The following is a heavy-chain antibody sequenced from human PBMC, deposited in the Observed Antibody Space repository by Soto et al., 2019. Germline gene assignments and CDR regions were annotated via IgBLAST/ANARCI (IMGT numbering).Heavy chain of an antibody. CDR2: ISSSSTTI. CDR3: ARSPYYYDSSNYNGY. Sequence: GSLRLSCAASGFTFSSYGMNWVRQAPGKGLEWVSYISSSSTTIYYADSVKGRFTIFRDNAKNSLYLQLNSLRDEDTAVYYCARSPYYYDSSNYNGYWGQGTLVTVSS. V-gene: IGHV3-48*02. J-gene: IGHJ4*02. CDR1: GFTFSSYG. D-gene: IGHD3-22*01.